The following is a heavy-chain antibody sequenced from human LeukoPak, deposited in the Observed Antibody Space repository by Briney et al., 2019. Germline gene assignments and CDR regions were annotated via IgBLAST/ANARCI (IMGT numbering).Heavy chain of an antibody. D-gene: IGHD5-18*01. Sequence: SETLSLTCTVSGGSISSYYWSWIRQPPGKGLEWIGYIYYSGSTNYNPSPKSRVTMSVDTSKNQFSLKLSSVTAADTAVYYCARGSYGPAGGMDVWGQGTTVTVSS. CDR1: GGSISSYY. J-gene: IGHJ6*02. CDR3: ARGSYGPAGGMDV. CDR2: IYYSGST. V-gene: IGHV4-59*12.